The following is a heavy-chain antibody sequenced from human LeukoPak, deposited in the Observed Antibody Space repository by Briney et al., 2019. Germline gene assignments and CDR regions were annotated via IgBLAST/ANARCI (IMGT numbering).Heavy chain of an antibody. V-gene: IGHV4-34*01. Sequence: SETLSLTCAVYGGSFSGYYWSWIRQPPGKGLEWIGGVSHGGSTNYNPSLKSRVTISVDTSKNQFSLNLSSVTAADTAVYYCARSGSDAFDIWGQGTMVTVSS. CDR3: ARSGSDAFDI. D-gene: IGHD3-10*01. CDR2: VSHGGST. CDR1: GGSFSGYY. J-gene: IGHJ3*02.